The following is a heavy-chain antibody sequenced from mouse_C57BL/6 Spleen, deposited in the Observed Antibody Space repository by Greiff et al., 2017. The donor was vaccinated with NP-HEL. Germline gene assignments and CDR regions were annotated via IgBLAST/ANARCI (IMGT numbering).Heavy chain of an antibody. CDR3: ARWDYDYPYAMDY. J-gene: IGHJ4*01. Sequence: EVMLVESGGGLVQPGGSLSLSCAASGFTFTDYYMSWVRPPPGKALEWLGFIRNKANGYTTEYSASVKGRFTISRDNSQSILYLQMNALRAEDSATYYCARWDYDYPYAMDYWGQGTSVTVSS. D-gene: IGHD2-4*01. CDR1: GFTFTDYY. CDR2: IRNKANGYTT. V-gene: IGHV7-3*01.